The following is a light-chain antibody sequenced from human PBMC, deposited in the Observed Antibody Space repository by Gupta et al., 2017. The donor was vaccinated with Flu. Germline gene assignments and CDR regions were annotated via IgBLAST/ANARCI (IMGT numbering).Light chain of an antibody. Sequence: EIVLTQSPATLSLSPGERATLSCRASQSVSSYLAWYQQKPGQAPRLLIYDASNRATGIPARFSGSGSGTYFTLTISSREPEDFAVYYCQQRSNWLPYIFGQGTKLEIK. CDR1: QSVSSY. CDR3: QQRSNWLPYI. CDR2: DAS. V-gene: IGKV3-11*01. J-gene: IGKJ2*01.